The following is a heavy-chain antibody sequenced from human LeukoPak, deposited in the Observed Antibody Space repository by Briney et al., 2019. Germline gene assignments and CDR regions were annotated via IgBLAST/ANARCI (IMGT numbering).Heavy chain of an antibody. CDR3: AKDRYSSGWAFDY. J-gene: IGHJ4*02. V-gene: IGHV3-33*06. D-gene: IGHD6-19*01. CDR2: IWYDGSNK. Sequence: GRSLRLSCAASGFTFSSYGMHWVRQAPGKGLEWVAVIWYDGSNKYYADSVKGRFTISRDNSKNTLYLQMNSLRAEDTAVYYCAKDRYSSGWAFDYWGQGTLVTVSS. CDR1: GFTFSSYG.